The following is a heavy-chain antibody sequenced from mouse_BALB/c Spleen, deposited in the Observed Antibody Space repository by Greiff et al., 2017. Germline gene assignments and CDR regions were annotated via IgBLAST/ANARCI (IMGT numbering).Heavy chain of an antibody. CDR2: IYPGDGDT. Sequence: QVQLKQSGPELVKPGASVKISCKASGYAFSSSWMNWVKQRPGQGLEWIGRIYPGDGDTNYNGKFKGKATLTADKSSSTAYMQLSSLTSVDSAVYFCERSGDGYYFDYWGQGTTLTVSS. J-gene: IGHJ2*01. V-gene: IGHV1-82*01. CDR3: ERSGDGYYFDY. D-gene: IGHD1-3*01. CDR1: GYAFSSSW.